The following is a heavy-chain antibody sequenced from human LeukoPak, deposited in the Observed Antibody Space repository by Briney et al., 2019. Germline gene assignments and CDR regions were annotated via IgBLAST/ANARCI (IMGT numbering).Heavy chain of an antibody. CDR3: ARDNARGGSFSDYLRYFQV. CDR1: GGSISSGNYY. J-gene: IGHJ1*01. CDR2: ILTSGSS. V-gene: IGHV4-61*02. Sequence: SETLSLTCTVSGGSISSGNYYWSWIRQPAGKGLEWIGRILTSGSSNSNPSLTSRITMSVDTSHNQCSLKLFSVTAADTAVYYCARDNARGGSFSDYLRYFQVWGQGTLVTVSS. D-gene: IGHD5/OR15-5a*01.